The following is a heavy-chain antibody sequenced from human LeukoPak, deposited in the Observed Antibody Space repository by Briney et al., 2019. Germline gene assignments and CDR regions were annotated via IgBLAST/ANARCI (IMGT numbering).Heavy chain of an antibody. CDR1: GFSCSNYA. CDR2: IGSSDNST. D-gene: IGHD3-3*01. J-gene: IGHJ4*02. CDR3: AKKSYYDFWSVHYRPHFDK. V-gene: IGHV3-23*01. Sequence: TGGSLRLYCVASGFSCSNYAMSWVRQAPGKGLEWVSVIGSSDNSTYYADSVKGRFTISRDNSKNTLYLQMDSLRAEDTAVYYCAKKSYYDFWSVHYRPHFDKWGQGTLVTVSS.